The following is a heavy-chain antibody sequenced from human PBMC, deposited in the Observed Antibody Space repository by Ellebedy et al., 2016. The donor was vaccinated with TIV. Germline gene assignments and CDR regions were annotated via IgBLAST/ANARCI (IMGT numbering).Heavy chain of an antibody. CDR3: MKGITFE. CDR2: IKGDGSEK. J-gene: IGHJ4*02. CDR1: GFIFRTYW. V-gene: IGHV3-7*01. Sequence: GGSLRLXCAASGFIFRTYWMSWVRQAPGKGLEWVANIKGDGSEKYYVDSVKGRFTISRDNAKNTLYLQMNSLRAEDTAVYYCMKGITFEWGQGTLVTVSS. D-gene: IGHD2/OR15-2a*01.